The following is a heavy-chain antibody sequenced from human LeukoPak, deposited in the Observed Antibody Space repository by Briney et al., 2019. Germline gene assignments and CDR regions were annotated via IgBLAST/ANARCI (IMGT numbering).Heavy chain of an antibody. CDR2: ISSNGGST. CDR3: ARVWVGAFDI. D-gene: IGHD1-26*01. V-gene: IGHV3-64*01. Sequence: PGGSLRLSCAASGFTFSSYAMHWVRQAPGKGLEYVSAISSNGGSTYYANSVKGRFTISRDNSKNTLYLQMGSLRAEDMAVYYCARVWVGAFDIWGQGTMVTVSS. CDR1: GFTFSSYA. J-gene: IGHJ3*02.